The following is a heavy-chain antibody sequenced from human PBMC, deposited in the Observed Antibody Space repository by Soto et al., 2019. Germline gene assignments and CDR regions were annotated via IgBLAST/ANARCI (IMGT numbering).Heavy chain of an antibody. V-gene: IGHV3-49*04. CDR3: TVGHDTLTGSPYYYGVDV. CDR2: IRSKVHGGTT. CDR1: GFTFGDYV. J-gene: IGHJ6*02. D-gene: IGHD3-9*01. Sequence: HPGGSLRLSCTASGFTFGDYVLSWVRQAPGKGPEWVAFIRSKVHGGTTEYAASVKGGFTISRDESETIAYLQMNSLKTEDSAVYYCTVGHDTLTGSPYYYGVDVWGQGTTVTVSS.